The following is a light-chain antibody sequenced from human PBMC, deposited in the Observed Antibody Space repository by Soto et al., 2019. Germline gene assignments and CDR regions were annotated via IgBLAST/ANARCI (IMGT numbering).Light chain of an antibody. CDR2: GNT. J-gene: IGLJ2*01. V-gene: IGLV1-40*01. Sequence: QSVLTQPPSVSGAPGQRVTISCTGSSSNIGAGYDVHWYQQLPGTAPKLLIYGNTNRPSGVPDRFSGSKSGTSASLAITGLQAEDEPDSCQSYVGRLSRVFCGGAKVTVL. CDR1: SSNIGAGYD. CDR3: QSYVGRLSRV.